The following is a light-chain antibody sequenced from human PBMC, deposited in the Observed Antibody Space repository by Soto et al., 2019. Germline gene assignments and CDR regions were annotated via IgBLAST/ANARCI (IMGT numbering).Light chain of an antibody. CDR3: QQYNTYPLT. Sequence: DIQMTQSPSTLSASVGERVTITCRASQSITTWLAWHQQKPGKAPKLLIYKASSLEGGVPSRFSGSGSGTEFNITISSLQPDDFATYYCQQYNTYPLTFGGGTKVDIK. CDR2: KAS. CDR1: QSITTW. V-gene: IGKV1-5*03. J-gene: IGKJ4*01.